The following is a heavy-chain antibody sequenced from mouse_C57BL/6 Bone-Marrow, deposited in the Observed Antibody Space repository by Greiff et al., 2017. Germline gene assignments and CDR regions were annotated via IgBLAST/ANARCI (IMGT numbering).Heavy chain of an antibody. CDR2: SRNKANDYTT. CDR1: GFTFSDFY. D-gene: IGHD1-1*01. CDR3: ARDADCYYGSFDV. J-gene: IGHJ1*03. V-gene: IGHV7-1*01. Sequence: EVKLMESGGGLVQSGRSLRLSCATSGFTFSDFYMEWVRQAPGKGLEWIAASRNKANDYTTEYSASVKGRFIVSRDTSQSILYLQMNALRAEDTAIYCCARDADCYYGSFDVWGTGTTVTVSS.